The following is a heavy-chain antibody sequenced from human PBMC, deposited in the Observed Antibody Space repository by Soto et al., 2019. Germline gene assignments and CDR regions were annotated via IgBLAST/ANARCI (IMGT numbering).Heavy chain of an antibody. J-gene: IGHJ4*02. V-gene: IGHV3-74*01. D-gene: IGHD7-27*01. CDR2: INTDGTTT. Sequence: GSLRLSCSVSGFTFSNYCIYCVRQTSGKGLVWASRINTDGTTTNYADSVKGRFTISRDNAKNTLYLQMNSLRAEDTAVYYCARATMGTLDYWGQGILVTVSS. CDR1: GFTFSNYC. CDR3: ARATMGTLDY.